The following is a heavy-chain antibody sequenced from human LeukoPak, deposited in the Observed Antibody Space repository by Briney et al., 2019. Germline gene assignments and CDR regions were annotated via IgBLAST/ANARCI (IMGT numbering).Heavy chain of an antibody. J-gene: IGHJ3*01. CDR2: IYYDGST. Sequence: PSETLSLTCAVSGGSIRRGNYYWGWLRQPPGKGLDWVGNIYYDGSTYYNPSLKSRVTISVDTSKNQLSLTVNPVTATDTAAYDCVRRLEVWGQGTMATVSS. CDR3: VRRLEV. CDR1: GGSIRRGNYY. V-gene: IGHV4-39*01.